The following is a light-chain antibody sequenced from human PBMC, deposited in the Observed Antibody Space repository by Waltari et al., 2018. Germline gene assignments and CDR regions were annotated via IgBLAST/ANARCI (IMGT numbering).Light chain of an antibody. CDR2: KAS. CDR3: KQYDNYSLVT. V-gene: IGKV1-5*03. CDR1: QTISSW. Sequence: DIQMTQSPSTLSASVGDRVTIPCRASQTISSWLAWYQQKPGKATKLLIYKASSLQSGVPSRFSGSGYGTEFTLTISSLQPDDFATYYCKQYDNYSLVTFGGGTKVEIK. J-gene: IGKJ4*01.